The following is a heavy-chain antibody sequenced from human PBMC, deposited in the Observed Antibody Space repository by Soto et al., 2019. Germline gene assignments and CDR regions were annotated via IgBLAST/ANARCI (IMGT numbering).Heavy chain of an antibody. CDR3: AARIAVAGFFDY. CDR1: GFTFSSYA. D-gene: IGHD6-19*01. Sequence: PGGSLRLSCAASGFTFSSYAMSWVRQAPGKGLEWVSAISGSGGSTYYADSVKGRFTISRDNSKNTLYLQMNSLRAEDTAVYYCAARIAVAGFFDYWGQGTLVTVSS. J-gene: IGHJ4*02. V-gene: IGHV3-23*01. CDR2: ISGSGGST.